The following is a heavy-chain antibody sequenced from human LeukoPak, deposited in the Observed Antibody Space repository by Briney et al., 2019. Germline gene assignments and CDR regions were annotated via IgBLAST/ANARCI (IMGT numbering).Heavy chain of an antibody. CDR3: ARPMDPQQLEAGWFDP. Sequence: SETLSLTCTVSGYSISSSYYWGWIRQPPGKGLEWIGSIYYSGSTYYNPSLKSRVTISVDTSKNQFSLKLSSVTAADTAVYYCARPMDPQQLEAGWFDPWGQGTLVTVSS. CDR1: GYSISSSYY. V-gene: IGHV4-39*01. D-gene: IGHD6-13*01. J-gene: IGHJ5*02. CDR2: IYYSGST.